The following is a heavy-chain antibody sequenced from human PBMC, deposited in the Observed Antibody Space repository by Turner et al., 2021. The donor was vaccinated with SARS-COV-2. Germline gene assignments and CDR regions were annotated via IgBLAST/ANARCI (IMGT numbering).Heavy chain of an antibody. Sequence: QVQLVESGGGVVQPGRSLRLSCAASGFTFSSYAMPWVRQAPGKGLEWVAVISYAGSNKFYADSVKGRFTISRDNSKNTLYLQMNSLRAEDTAVYYCARDYPWDTAMAHQGGGFDYWGQGTLVTVSS. V-gene: IGHV3-30-3*01. CDR3: ARDYPWDTAMAHQGGGFDY. D-gene: IGHD5-18*01. CDR2: ISYAGSNK. CDR1: GFTFSSYA. J-gene: IGHJ4*02.